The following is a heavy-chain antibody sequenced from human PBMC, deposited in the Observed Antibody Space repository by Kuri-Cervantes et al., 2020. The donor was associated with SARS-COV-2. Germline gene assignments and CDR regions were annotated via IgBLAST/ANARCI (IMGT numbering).Heavy chain of an antibody. D-gene: IGHD3-10*01. CDR3: ARVGSGSSYEFDY. J-gene: IGHJ4*02. CDR1: GGTFSSYG. Sequence: SVKVSCKASGGTFSSYGINWVRQAPGQGLEWMGGIIPIFGTANYARRFQGRVTIIADEDTSTAYMELSSLRSEDTAVYYFARVGSGSSYEFDYWGQGTRVTVSS. CDR2: IIPIFGTA. V-gene: IGHV1-69*13.